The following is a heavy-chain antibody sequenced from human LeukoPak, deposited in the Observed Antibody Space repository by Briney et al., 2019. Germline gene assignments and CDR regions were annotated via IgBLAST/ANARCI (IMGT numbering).Heavy chain of an antibody. CDR3: ARGEVDTSGWDCFHF. D-gene: IGHD6-19*01. J-gene: IGHJ4*02. CDR1: GYIFTDSY. V-gene: IGHV1-2*02. Sequence: ASVKVSCKSSGYIFTDSYIHWVRQAPGQGLEWMGWINPNSDDRNYAQNFQGRVTVTRDTSISTAYMELSRLTSDDTAVYYCARGEVDTSGWDCFHFWGQGALVTVSS. CDR2: INPNSDDR.